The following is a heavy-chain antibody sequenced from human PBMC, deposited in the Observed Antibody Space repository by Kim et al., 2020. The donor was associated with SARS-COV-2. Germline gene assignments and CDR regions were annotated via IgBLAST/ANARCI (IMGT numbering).Heavy chain of an antibody. CDR3: AKDFLITGTTS. J-gene: IGHJ5*02. D-gene: IGHD1-7*01. V-gene: IGHV3-23*01. CDR2: ISGSGGST. Sequence: GGSPRLSCAASGFTFSSYAMSWVRQAPGKGLEWVSAISGSGGSTYYADSVKGRFTISRDNSKNTLYLQMNSLRAEDTAVYYCAKDFLITGTTSWGQGTLVTVSS. CDR1: GFTFSSYA.